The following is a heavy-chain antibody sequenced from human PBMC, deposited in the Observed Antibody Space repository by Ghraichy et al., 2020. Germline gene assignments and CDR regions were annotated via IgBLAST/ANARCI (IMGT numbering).Heavy chain of an antibody. CDR2: IYYSGST. D-gene: IGHD4-11*01. CDR3: ARQTVTTGYYYGMDV. CDR1: GGSISSYY. V-gene: IGHV4-59*01. Sequence: SQTLSLTCTVSGGSISSYYWSWIRQPPGKGLEWIGYIYYSGSTNYNPSLKSRVTISVDTSKNQFSLKLSSVTAADTAVYYCARQTVTTGYYYGMDVWGQGITVTVSS. J-gene: IGHJ6*02.